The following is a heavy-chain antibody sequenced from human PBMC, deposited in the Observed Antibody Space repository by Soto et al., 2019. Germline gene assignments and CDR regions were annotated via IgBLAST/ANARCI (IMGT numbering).Heavy chain of an antibody. CDR1: GYTFTSYG. D-gene: IGHD6-13*01. V-gene: IGHV1-18*01. Sequence: ASVKVSCKASGYTFTSYGISWVRQAPGQGLEWMGWISAYNGNTNYAQKLQGRVTMATDTSTSTAYMELRSLRSDDTAVYYCARDVDSSSWYKFDYWGQGTLVTVSS. J-gene: IGHJ4*02. CDR3: ARDVDSSSWYKFDY. CDR2: ISAYNGNT.